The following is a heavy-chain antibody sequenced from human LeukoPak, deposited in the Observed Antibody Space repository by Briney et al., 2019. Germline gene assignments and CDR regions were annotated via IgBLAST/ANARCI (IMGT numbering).Heavy chain of an antibody. CDR1: GFTFSSYS. CDR2: ISSSSSTI. V-gene: IGHV3-48*04. J-gene: IGHJ6*02. D-gene: IGHD3-22*01. CDR3: ARRRYYDSSGYSYYYYGMDV. Sequence: GGSLRLSCAASGFTFSSYSMNWVRQAPGKGLEWVSSISSSSSTIYYADSVKGRFTISRDNAKNSLYLQMDSLRAEDTAVYYCARRRYYDSSGYSYYYYGMDVWGQGTTVTVSS.